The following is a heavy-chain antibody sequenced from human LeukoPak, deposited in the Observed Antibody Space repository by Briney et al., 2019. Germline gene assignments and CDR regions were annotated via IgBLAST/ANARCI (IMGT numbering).Heavy chain of an antibody. CDR2: INPNSGGT. J-gene: IGHJ5*02. Sequence: ASVKVSCKGAGYTFTGYYMFWVRQAPGQGLEWMGRINPNSGGTNYTQKFQGRVTMTRDTSLSTAPMELSRLRSEYTAVYYCARGYCSGGSCYSVENWFDPWGQGTLVTVSS. CDR1: GYTFTGYY. V-gene: IGHV1-2*06. D-gene: IGHD2-15*01. CDR3: ARGYCSGGSCYSVENWFDP.